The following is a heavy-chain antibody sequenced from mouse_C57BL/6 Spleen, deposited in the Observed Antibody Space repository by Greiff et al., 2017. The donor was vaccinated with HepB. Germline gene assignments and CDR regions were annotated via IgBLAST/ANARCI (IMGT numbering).Heavy chain of an antibody. J-gene: IGHJ2*01. V-gene: IGHV1-82*01. CDR1: GYAFSSSW. CDR3: ARGITTVVAPDY. Sequence: QVQLQQSGPELVKPGASVKISCKASGYAFSSSWMNWVKQRPGKGLEWIGRIYPGDGDTNYNGKFTGKATLTADKSSSTAYMQLSSLTSEDSAVYFCARGITTVVAPDYWGQGTTLTVSS. D-gene: IGHD1-1*01. CDR2: IYPGDGDT.